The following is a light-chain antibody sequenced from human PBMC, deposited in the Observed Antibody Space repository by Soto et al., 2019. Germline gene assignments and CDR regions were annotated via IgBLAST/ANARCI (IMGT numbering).Light chain of an antibody. Sequence: DIQMTQSPSSLSASVGDRVTITCRASQNIRNYLNWYQQKPGDAPKLLIYAASTLQGAVPSRFSGSGSVTDCTLTISSLQPEDFATYHCQQGNSTPYTFGQGTRLEI. CDR1: QNIRNY. V-gene: IGKV1-39*01. CDR2: AAS. CDR3: QQGNSTPYT. J-gene: IGKJ2*01.